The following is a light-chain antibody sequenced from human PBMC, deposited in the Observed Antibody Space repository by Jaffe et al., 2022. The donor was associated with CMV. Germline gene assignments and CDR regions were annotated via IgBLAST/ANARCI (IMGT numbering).Light chain of an antibody. Sequence: EIVLTQSPGTLSLSPGERATLSCRASQTVTNNYLAWYQHKPGQAPRLLIYVTSSRATGIPDRFSGTGSGTDFSLTISRLDPEDFAVYYCQQYASSPWTFGQGTKVEIK. J-gene: IGKJ1*01. CDR3: QQYASSPWT. V-gene: IGKV3-20*01. CDR2: VTS. CDR1: QTVTNNY.